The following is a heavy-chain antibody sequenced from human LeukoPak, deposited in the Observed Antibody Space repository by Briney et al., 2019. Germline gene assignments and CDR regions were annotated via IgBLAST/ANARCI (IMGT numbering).Heavy chain of an antibody. J-gene: IGHJ4*02. Sequence: ASVKVSCKASGYTFTGYYMHWVRQAPGQGLEWMGRINPNSDGTNYAQKFQGRVTMTRDTSISTAYMELSRLRSDDTAVYYCARGSPGYDSSGYYYESQRVFDYWGQGTLVTVSS. CDR3: ARGSPGYDSSGYYYESQRVFDY. D-gene: IGHD3-22*01. V-gene: IGHV1-2*06. CDR2: INPNSDGT. CDR1: GYTFTGYY.